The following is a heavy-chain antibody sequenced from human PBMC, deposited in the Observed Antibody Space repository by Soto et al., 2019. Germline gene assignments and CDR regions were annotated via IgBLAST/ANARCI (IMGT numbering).Heavy chain of an antibody. CDR3: AKGGYYSLFDI. D-gene: IGHD3-16*01. CDR1: GFPFSGYA. V-gene: IGHV3-23*01. CDR2: ISGSGGRT. Sequence: SGGSLRLSCVASGFPFSGYAMSWVRQTPGKGLEWVSGISGSGGRTYYADSVKGRFTISRDNSNNTLSLQMHILRVEDTAVYFCAKGGYYSLFDIWGQGTVVTVSS. J-gene: IGHJ3*02.